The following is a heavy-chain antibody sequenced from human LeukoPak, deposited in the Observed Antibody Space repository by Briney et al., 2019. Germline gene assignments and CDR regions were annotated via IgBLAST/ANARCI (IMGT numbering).Heavy chain of an antibody. Sequence: TSMKVSCKASGYNFISYYMHWVRQAPGQGLEWMGIINPSGGSTSYAQKFQDRVTMTRDTSTSTVYMELSSLESEDTAVYYCAREDVVLVDAVRYYYYGMDVWGQGTTVTVSS. D-gene: IGHD2-8*01. CDR2: INPSGGST. J-gene: IGHJ6*02. V-gene: IGHV1-46*01. CDR3: AREDVVLVDAVRYYYYGMDV. CDR1: GYNFISYY.